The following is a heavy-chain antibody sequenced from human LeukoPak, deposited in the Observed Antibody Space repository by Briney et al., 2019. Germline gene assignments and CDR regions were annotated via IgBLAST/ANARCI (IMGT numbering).Heavy chain of an antibody. V-gene: IGHV3-30*04. CDR2: ISYDGSNK. CDR1: GFTFSSYA. J-gene: IGHJ4*02. Sequence: GGSLRLSCAASGFTFSSYAMYWVRQSPGKGLEWVAVISYDGSNKYYADSVKGRFTISRDNSKNTLYLQMNSLRAEDTTVYYCARDARTVGITMIVVGFDYWGQGTLVTVSS. D-gene: IGHD3-22*01. CDR3: ARDARTVGITMIVVGFDY.